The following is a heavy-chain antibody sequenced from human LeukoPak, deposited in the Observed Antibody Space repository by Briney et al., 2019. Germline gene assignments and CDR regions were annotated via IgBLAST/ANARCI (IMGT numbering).Heavy chain of an antibody. J-gene: IGHJ4*02. D-gene: IGHD4-23*01. CDR1: GGSISSSNC. CDR2: IYHSGST. CDR3: ARNGGNSDFDY. Sequence: SETLSLTCAVSGGSISSSNCWTWVRQPPGKGLEWIGEIYHSGSTNYNPSLKSRVTMLLDKSKNQFSLKLSSVTAADTAVYYCARNGGNSDFDYWGQGTLVTVSS. V-gene: IGHV4-4*02.